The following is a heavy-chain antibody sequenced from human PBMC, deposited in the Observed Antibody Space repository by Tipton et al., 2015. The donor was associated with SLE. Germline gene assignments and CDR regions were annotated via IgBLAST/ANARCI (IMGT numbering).Heavy chain of an antibody. CDR3: ARDYDSSGFPFDY. CDR2: ISSNGGST. V-gene: IGHV3-64*04. D-gene: IGHD3-22*01. CDR1: GFTFSSYA. Sequence: SLRLSCAASGFTFSSYAMHWVRQAPGKGLEYVSAISSNGGSTYYADSVKGRFTISRDNSKNTLYLQMNSLRAEDTAVYYCARDYDSSGFPFDYWGQGTLVTVSS. J-gene: IGHJ4*02.